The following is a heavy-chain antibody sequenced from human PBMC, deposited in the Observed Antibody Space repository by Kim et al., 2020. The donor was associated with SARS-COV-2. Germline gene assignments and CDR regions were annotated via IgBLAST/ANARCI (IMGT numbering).Heavy chain of an antibody. CDR2: ISSIGGST. J-gene: IGHJ4*02. CDR1: GFTFSSSG. D-gene: IGHD2-2*01. CDR3: AKAMTCSSVITLDF. Sequence: GGSLRLSCAASGFTFSSSGMNWVRRAPGEGLECVSGISSIGGSTYYADSVKGRFTISRDNSKNTLFLQMNSLRAEDTAIYYCAKAMTCSSVITLDFCGQG. V-gene: IGHV3-23*01.